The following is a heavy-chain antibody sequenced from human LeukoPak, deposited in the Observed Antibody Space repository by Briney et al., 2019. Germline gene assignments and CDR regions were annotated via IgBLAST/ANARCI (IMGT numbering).Heavy chain of an antibody. J-gene: IGHJ4*02. CDR3: ARASEQQLTTYYFDY. CDR2: IYNSGST. D-gene: IGHD6-13*01. CDR1: GGSISSYY. V-gene: IGHV4-4*09. Sequence: SETLSLTCTVPGGSISSYYWSWIRQPPGKGLEWIGDIYNSGSTNYNPSLKRRVTISVDTSKNQFSLRLGSVTAADTAVYYCARASEQQLTTYYFDYWGQGTLVTVSS.